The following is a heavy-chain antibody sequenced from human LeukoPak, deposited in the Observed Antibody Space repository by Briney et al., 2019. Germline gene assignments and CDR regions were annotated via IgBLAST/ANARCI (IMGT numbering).Heavy chain of an antibody. V-gene: IGHV4-61*02. Sequence: SQTLSLTCTVSGGSVRRGNNYWTWIRQPAGSGLEWIGRIYTGGTTDYNPSLRPRVTISVDASRNQFSLNLSSVTAADTAVYYCARWSGSVTARNYYYYMDVWGEGTTVTVSS. CDR3: ARWSGSVTARNYYYYMDV. CDR1: GGSVRRGNNY. CDR2: IYTGGTT. J-gene: IGHJ6*03. D-gene: IGHD6-6*01.